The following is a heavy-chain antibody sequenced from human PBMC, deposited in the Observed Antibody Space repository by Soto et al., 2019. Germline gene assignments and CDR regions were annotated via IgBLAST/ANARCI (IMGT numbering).Heavy chain of an antibody. V-gene: IGHV1-58*01. CDR3: AADWSNRPFDF. CDR2: IVGGSGST. CDR1: GFTLTSAD. Sequence: QMQLMQSGPEVKKPGTSVKVSCKASGFTLTSADVQWVRQTRGQRLEWIGWIVGGSGSTNYAQQFQGRLAITRDMSTSTDYMELSSLRSEDTAVYYCAADWSNRPFDFWGQGTLVTVSS. D-gene: IGHD3-3*01. J-gene: IGHJ4*02.